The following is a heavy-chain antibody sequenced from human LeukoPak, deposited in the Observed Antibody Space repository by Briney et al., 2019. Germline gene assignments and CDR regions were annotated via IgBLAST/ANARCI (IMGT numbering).Heavy chain of an antibody. Sequence: KTSETLSLTCTVSGGSISSSSYYWGWIRQPPGKGLEWIGSIYFSGSTYYNPSLTSRVTISVDTSKNQFSLKLSSVTAADTAVYYCARPRDGYNWPGAFDIWGQGTMVTVSS. J-gene: IGHJ3*02. CDR3: ARPRDGYNWPGAFDI. D-gene: IGHD5-24*01. CDR1: GGSISSSSYY. CDR2: IYFSGST. V-gene: IGHV4-39*07.